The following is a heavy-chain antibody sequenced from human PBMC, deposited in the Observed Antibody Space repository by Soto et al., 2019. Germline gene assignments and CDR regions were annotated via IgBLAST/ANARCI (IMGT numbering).Heavy chain of an antibody. CDR1: GFTFSSYG. CDR3: AKDRVAARPGIDY. Sequence: GGSLRLSCAASGFTFSSYGMHWVRQAPGKGLEWVAVISYDGSNKYYADSVKGRFTISRDNSKNTLYLQMNSLRAEDTAVYYCAKDRVAARPGIDYWGQGTLVTVSS. J-gene: IGHJ4*02. D-gene: IGHD6-6*01. V-gene: IGHV3-30*18. CDR2: ISYDGSNK.